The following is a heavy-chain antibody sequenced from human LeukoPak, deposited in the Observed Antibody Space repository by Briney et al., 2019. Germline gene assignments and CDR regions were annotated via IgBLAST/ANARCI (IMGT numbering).Heavy chain of an antibody. CDR1: GFTFSTYA. Sequence: GGPLRLSCSASGFTFSTYAMSWVRQAPGKTLEGVSSISGSGTTTSYAASVRCRFTSSSDNAKNTIYLHMNSLRAEDTAVYYCAKERAGYTNPSYFDYWGQGTLVTVSS. V-gene: IGHV3-23*01. CDR3: AKERAGYTNPSYFDY. J-gene: IGHJ4*02. D-gene: IGHD3-16*02. CDR2: ISGSGTTT.